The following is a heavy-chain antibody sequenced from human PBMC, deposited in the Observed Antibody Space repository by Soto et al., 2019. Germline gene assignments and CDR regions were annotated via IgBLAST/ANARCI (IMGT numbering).Heavy chain of an antibody. Sequence: VESLKISCKGSGYIFTSYWICCFLQMPVKVLEWMGIIYPGDSDTRYSPSFQGQVTISADKSISTAYLQWSSLKASDTAMYYCARPSYSSRIGSQYYFDYWGQGTLVTVSS. CDR1: GYIFTSYW. CDR3: ARPSYSSRIGSQYYFDY. D-gene: IGHD6-13*01. CDR2: IYPGDSDT. J-gene: IGHJ4*02. V-gene: IGHV5-51*01.